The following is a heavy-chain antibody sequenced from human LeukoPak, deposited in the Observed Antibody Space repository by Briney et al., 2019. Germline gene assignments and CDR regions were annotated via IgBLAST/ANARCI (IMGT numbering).Heavy chain of an antibody. J-gene: IGHJ4*02. CDR1: GFTFNTHG. V-gene: IGHV3-30*03. D-gene: IGHD3-22*01. CDR3: ARSYDASSGYYGLDY. Sequence: GGSLRLSCTASGFTFNTHGMHWVRQVPGKGLEWVTLISPDGNKKYYADSVEGRFTISRDNSKNTLYLQMNSLRAEDTAVYYCARSYDASSGYYGLDYWGQGTLVTVSS. CDR2: ISPDGNKK.